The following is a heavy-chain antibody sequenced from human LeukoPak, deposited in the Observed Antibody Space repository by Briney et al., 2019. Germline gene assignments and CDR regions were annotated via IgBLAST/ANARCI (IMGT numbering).Heavy chain of an antibody. Sequence: GGSLRLSCAASGFTFSSYGMHWVRQAPGKGLEWVSSISSSSSYIYYADSVKGRFTISRDNAKNSLYLQMNSLRAEDTAVYYCIYYGSGSYYKDYWGQGTLVTVSS. D-gene: IGHD3-10*01. CDR3: IYYGSGSYYKDY. J-gene: IGHJ4*02. CDR1: GFTFSSYG. V-gene: IGHV3-21*01. CDR2: ISSSSSYI.